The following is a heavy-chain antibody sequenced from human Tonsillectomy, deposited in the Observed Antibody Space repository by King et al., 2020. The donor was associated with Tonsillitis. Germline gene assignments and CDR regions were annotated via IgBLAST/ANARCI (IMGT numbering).Heavy chain of an antibody. V-gene: IGHV1-69*02. D-gene: IGHD3-16*01. Sequence: VRQAPGQGLEWMGRIIPIVGIVNYAQKFQGRVTITADKSTDTAYMGLSSLRSEHTAVYYCASITDETHMDVWGQETTVTVSS. J-gene: IGHJ6*02. CDR3: ASITDETHMDV. CDR2: IIPIVGIV.